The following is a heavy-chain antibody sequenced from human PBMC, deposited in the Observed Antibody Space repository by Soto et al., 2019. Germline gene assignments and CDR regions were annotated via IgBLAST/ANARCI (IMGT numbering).Heavy chain of an antibody. CDR2: IWNAGNNK. CDR3: VRGPDYSNFGYFDY. V-gene: IGHV3-33*01. D-gene: IGHD4-4*01. J-gene: IGHJ4*02. CDR1: GFTFSSHA. Sequence: QVQLVESGGGVVQPGRSLRLSCAASGFTFSSHAMNWVRQAPGKGLEWVALIWNAGNNKYYADAGSVKGRFTISRDNSRNTLYLEINNVRADDTAVYYCVRGPDYSNFGYFDYWGQGILVTVSS.